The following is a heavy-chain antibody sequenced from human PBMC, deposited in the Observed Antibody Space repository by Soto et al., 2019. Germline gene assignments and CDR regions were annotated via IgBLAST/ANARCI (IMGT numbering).Heavy chain of an antibody. CDR2: IDPSDSYT. CDR3: ARQHGDYGRYYYYYGMDV. CDR1: GYSFTSYW. Sequence: GESLKISCKGSGYSFTSYWISWVRQMPGKGLEWMGRIDPSDSYTNYSPSFQGHVTISADKSISTAYLQWSSLKASDTAMYYCARQHGDYGRYYYYYGMDVWGQGTTVTVS. J-gene: IGHJ6*02. D-gene: IGHD4-17*01. V-gene: IGHV5-10-1*01.